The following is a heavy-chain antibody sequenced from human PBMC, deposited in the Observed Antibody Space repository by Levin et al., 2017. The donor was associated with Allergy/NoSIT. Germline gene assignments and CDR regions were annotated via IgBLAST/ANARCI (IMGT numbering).Heavy chain of an antibody. CDR3: ASIWSGSWDDGMDV. J-gene: IGHJ6*02. CDR2: IIPILGIA. D-gene: IGHD3-3*01. V-gene: IGHV1-69*04. Sequence: KISCKASGGTFSSYAISWVRQAPGQGLEWMGRIIPILGIANYAQKFQGRVTITADKSTSTAYMELSSLRSEDTAVYYCASIWSGSWDDGMDVWGQGTTVTVSS. CDR1: GGTFSSYA.